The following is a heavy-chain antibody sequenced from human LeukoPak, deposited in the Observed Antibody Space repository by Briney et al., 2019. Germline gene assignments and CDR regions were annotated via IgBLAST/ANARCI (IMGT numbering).Heavy chain of an antibody. J-gene: IGHJ4*02. V-gene: IGHV3-15*01. D-gene: IGHD3-22*01. CDR1: GFTFSNAW. CDR2: IKSKADGGTT. Sequence: GGSLRLSCAASGFTFSNAWMSWVRQAPGKGLEWVGRIKSKADGGTTDYAAPVKGRFTISRDDSKNTLYLQMNSLKTEDTAVYYCTTRMYYYDSSGYFIALDYWGQGTLVTVSS. CDR3: TTRMYYYDSSGYFIALDY.